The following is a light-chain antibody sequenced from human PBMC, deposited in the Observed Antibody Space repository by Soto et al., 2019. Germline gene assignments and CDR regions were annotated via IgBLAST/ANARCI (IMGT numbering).Light chain of an antibody. Sequence: QSVLTQPAFVSGSPGESITISCTGTSSDVGGYNYVSWYQQHPGKAPKLMIYDVSHRPSGISNRFSGSKSGNTASLTISGLQAEDEADYFCSSFRRSNSFVFGTGTKVTVL. CDR3: SSFRRSNSFV. V-gene: IGLV2-14*03. CDR2: DVS. J-gene: IGLJ1*01. CDR1: SSDVGGYNY.